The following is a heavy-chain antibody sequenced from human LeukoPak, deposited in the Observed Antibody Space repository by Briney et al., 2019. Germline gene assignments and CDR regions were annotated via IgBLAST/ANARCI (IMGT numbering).Heavy chain of an antibody. V-gene: IGHV3-21*01. Sequence: PGGSLRLSCAASGFTFSSYWMHWVRQAPGKGLEWVSSISSSSSYIYYADSVKGRFTISRDNAKNSLYLQMNSLRAEDTAVYYCASAGGVGATYDYFDYWGQGTLVTVSS. CDR3: ASAGGVGATYDYFDY. J-gene: IGHJ4*02. D-gene: IGHD1-26*01. CDR2: ISSSSSYI. CDR1: GFTFSSYW.